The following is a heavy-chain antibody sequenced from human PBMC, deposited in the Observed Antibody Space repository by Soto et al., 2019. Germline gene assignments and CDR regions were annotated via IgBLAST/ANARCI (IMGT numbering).Heavy chain of an antibody. D-gene: IGHD2-15*01. Sequence: EVQLLESGGGLVQPGGSLRLSCAASGFTFSSYAMSWVRQAPGKELEWVSAVSGSGGRTYYADPVKGRFTISRDNSKNRLYLQMNSLRVEDTAVYSCAKEGVAGDFWGQGTLVTVSS. CDR2: VSGSGGRT. J-gene: IGHJ4*02. V-gene: IGHV3-23*01. CDR1: GFTFSSYA. CDR3: AKEGVAGDF.